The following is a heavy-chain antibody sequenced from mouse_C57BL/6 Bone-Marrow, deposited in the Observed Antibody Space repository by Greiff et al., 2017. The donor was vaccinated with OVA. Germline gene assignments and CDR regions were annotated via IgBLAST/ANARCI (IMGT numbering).Heavy chain of an antibody. CDR2: IYPGGGYT. CDR1: GYTSTNYW. D-gene: IGHD1-1*01. J-gene: IGHJ2*01. V-gene: IGHV1-63*01. Sequence: VKLVESGAELVRPGTSVKMSCKASGYTSTNYWIGWAKQRPGHGLEWIGDIYPGGGYTNYNEKFKGKATLTADKSSSTAYMQFSSLTSEDSAIYYCARDGNGSSYHYWGQGTTLTVSS. CDR3: ARDGNGSSYHY.